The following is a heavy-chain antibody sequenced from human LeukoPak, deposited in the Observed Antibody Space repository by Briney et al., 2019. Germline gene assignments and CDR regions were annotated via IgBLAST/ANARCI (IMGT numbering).Heavy chain of an antibody. Sequence: SQTLSLTCAISGDSVSSNSAAWNWIRQSPSRGLEWLGRTYYRSKWYNDYAVSVKSRITINPDTSKNQFSLKLSSVTAADTAVYYCAREAMVLNRSFDYWGQGTLVTVSS. CDR1: GDSVSSNSAA. V-gene: IGHV6-1*01. CDR2: TYYRSKWYN. D-gene: IGHD5-18*01. J-gene: IGHJ4*02. CDR3: AREAMVLNRSFDY.